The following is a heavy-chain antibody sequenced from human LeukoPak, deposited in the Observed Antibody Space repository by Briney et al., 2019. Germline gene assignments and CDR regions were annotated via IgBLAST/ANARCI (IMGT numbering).Heavy chain of an antibody. J-gene: IGHJ4*02. Sequence: ASVKVSCKASGGTFSSYAISWVRQAPGQGLEWMGGIIPIFGTANYAQKFQGRVTITADESTSTAYMELSSLRSEDTAVYYCARVPDLGYCSGGSCSVAGYFDYWGQGTLVTVSS. CDR3: ARVPDLGYCSGGSCSVAGYFDY. CDR2: IIPIFGTA. V-gene: IGHV1-69*13. D-gene: IGHD2-15*01. CDR1: GGTFSSYA.